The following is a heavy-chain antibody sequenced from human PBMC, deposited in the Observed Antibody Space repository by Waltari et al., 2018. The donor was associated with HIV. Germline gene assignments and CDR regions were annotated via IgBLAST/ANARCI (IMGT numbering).Heavy chain of an antibody. CDR2: ISSSGSTI. D-gene: IGHD4-17*01. V-gene: IGHV3-11*01. Sequence: QAPGKGLEWVSYISSSGSTIYYADSVKGRFTISRDNAKNSLYLQMNSLRAEDTAVYYCARGSVLGYGDYRRDYGMDVWGQGTTVTVSS. J-gene: IGHJ6*02. CDR3: ARGSVLGYGDYRRDYGMDV.